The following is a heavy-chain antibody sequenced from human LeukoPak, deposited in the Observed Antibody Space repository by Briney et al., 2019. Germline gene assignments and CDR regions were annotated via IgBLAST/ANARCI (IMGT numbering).Heavy chain of an antibody. D-gene: IGHD1-26*01. CDR1: GGTFSSYA. CDR2: IIPIFGTA. Sequence: SSVKVSCKASGGTFSSYAISWVLQAPGQGLEWMGGIIPIFGTANYAQKFQGRVTITTDESTSTAYMELSSLRSEDTAVYYCARGVRYSGSPKWFDPWGQGTLVTVSS. V-gene: IGHV1-69*05. J-gene: IGHJ5*02. CDR3: ARGVRYSGSPKWFDP.